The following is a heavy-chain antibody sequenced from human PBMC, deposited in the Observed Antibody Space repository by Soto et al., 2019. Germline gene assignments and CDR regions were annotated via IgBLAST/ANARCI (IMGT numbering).Heavy chain of an antibody. D-gene: IGHD2-2*02. CDR1: GGSFSGYY. CDR2: INHSGST. CDR3: ARRYTVGHLSGAFDI. Sequence: QVQLQQWGAGLLKPSETLSLTCAVYGGSFSGYYWSWIRQPPGKGLEWIGEINHSGSTNYNPSLKSRVTISVDTSKNQFSLKLSSVTAADTVVYYCARRYTVGHLSGAFDIWGQGTMVTVAS. J-gene: IGHJ3*02. V-gene: IGHV4-34*01.